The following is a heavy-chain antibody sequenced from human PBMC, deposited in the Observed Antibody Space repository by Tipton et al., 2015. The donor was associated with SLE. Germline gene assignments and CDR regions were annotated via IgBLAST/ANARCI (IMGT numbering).Heavy chain of an antibody. Sequence: SLRLSCAASGFTFSSYEMNWVRQAPGKGLEWVSGISGSADHTWYADSVKGRFTISRANSKNTVFLQMNSLRAEDTALYYCAKHRGAASWYPFDFWGQGTLVTVSS. CDR2: ISGSADHT. CDR1: GFTFSSYE. D-gene: IGHD6-13*01. J-gene: IGHJ4*02. CDR3: AKHRGAASWYPFDF. V-gene: IGHV3-23*01.